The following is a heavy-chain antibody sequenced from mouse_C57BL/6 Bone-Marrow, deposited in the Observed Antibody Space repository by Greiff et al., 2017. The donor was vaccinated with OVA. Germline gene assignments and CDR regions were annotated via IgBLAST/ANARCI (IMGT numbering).Heavy chain of an antibody. D-gene: IGHD3-2*02. J-gene: IGHJ3*01. V-gene: IGHV1-19*01. CDR2: INPYNGGT. CDR1: GYTFTDYY. Sequence: EVQLQQSGPVLVKPGASVKMSCKASGYTFTDYYMNWVKQSHGKSLEWIGVINPYNGGTSYNQKFKGKATLTVDKSSSTAYMELNSLTSEDSAVYYCANRQLRLWFAYWGQGTLVTVSA. CDR3: ANRQLRLWFAY.